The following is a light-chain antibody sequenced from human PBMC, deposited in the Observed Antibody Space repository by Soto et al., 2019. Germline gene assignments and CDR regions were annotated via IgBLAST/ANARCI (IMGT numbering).Light chain of an antibody. CDR1: SSDVGGYNY. CDR3: NSYADSNTYV. CDR2: DVS. Sequence: QSALTQPASVSGSPGQSITISCTGTSSDVGGYNYVSWYQQHPGKAPKLIIYDVSQRPSGVPDRFSGSKSGNTASLTVSGLQAEDEADYYCNSYADSNTYVFGTGTKVTVL. V-gene: IGLV2-8*01. J-gene: IGLJ1*01.